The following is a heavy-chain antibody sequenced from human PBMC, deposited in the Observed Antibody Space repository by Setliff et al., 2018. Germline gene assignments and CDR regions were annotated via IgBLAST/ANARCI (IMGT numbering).Heavy chain of an antibody. Sequence: ALVKVSCKASGYTFTGPYMHWVRQAPGQGLEWMGWISGYNGNTNYAQKFQGRVTMTRDTSISTAYMELSRLRPDDTAVYYCARSVAAAGSAFDIWGQGTMVTVSS. CDR3: ARSVAAAGSAFDI. D-gene: IGHD6-13*01. CDR2: ISGYNGNT. CDR1: GYTFTGPY. J-gene: IGHJ3*02. V-gene: IGHV1-2*02.